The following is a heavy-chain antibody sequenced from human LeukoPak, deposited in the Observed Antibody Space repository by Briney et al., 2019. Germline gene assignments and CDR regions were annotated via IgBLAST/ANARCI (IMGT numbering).Heavy chain of an antibody. CDR2: ISGSGDST. CDR1: GFTFSSYA. D-gene: IGHD3-22*01. CDR3: AKDPPYYYDSSGLRVY. Sequence: GGSLRLSCAASGFTFSSYAMSWVRQAPGEWLECVSAISGSGDSTYYADSVKGRFTISRDNSKNTLYLQMNSLRAEDTAVYYCAKDPPYYYDSSGLRVYWGQGTLVTVSS. V-gene: IGHV3-23*01. J-gene: IGHJ4*02.